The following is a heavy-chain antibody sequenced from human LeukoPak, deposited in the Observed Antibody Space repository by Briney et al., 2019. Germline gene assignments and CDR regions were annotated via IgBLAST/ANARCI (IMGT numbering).Heavy chain of an antibody. J-gene: IGHJ4*02. CDR3: TLVGCSGGSCFSGHY. Sequence: GGSLRLSCAASGFTFSNAWMSWVRQAPGKGLEWVGRIKSKTDGGSRDYAVPVKGRFIISRDDSKNTLFLEMNSLKTEDTAVYYCTLVGCSGGSCFSGHYWGQGTLVTVSS. V-gene: IGHV3-15*01. D-gene: IGHD2-15*01. CDR2: IKSKTDGGSR. CDR1: GFTFSNAW.